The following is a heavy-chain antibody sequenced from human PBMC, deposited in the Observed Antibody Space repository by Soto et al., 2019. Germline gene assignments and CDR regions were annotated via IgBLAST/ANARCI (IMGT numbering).Heavy chain of an antibody. CDR1: GFTFSSYS. CDR3: ARNYYGSGSFIHYYMDV. D-gene: IGHD3-10*01. Sequence: PGGSLSLSCAASGFTFSSYSMNWVRQAPGKGLEWVSSISSSSSYKYYADSVKGRFTISRDNAKNSLYLQMNSLRAEDTAVYYCARNYYGSGSFIHYYMDVWGKGTTVTVSS. V-gene: IGHV3-21*01. CDR2: ISSSSSYK. J-gene: IGHJ6*03.